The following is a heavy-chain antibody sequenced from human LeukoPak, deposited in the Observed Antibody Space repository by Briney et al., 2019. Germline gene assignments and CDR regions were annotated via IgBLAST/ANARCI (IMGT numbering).Heavy chain of an antibody. J-gene: IGHJ4*02. CDR1: GGSISSSSYY. CDR2: IYYSGST. V-gene: IGHV4-39*01. Sequence: SETLSLTCTVSGGSISSSSYYWGWIRQPPGKGLEWIGSIYYSGSTYYNPSLKSRVTVSVDTSKNQFSLKLSSVTAADTAVYYCASSITIFGVVQPFDYWGQGTLVTVSS. D-gene: IGHD3-3*01. CDR3: ASSITIFGVVQPFDY.